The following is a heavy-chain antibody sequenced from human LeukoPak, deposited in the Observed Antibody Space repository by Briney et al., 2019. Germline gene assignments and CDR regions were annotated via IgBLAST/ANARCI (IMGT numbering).Heavy chain of an antibody. V-gene: IGHV4-59*01. CDR3: VRVLSGYYID. J-gene: IGHJ4*02. CDR2: IYYSGST. CDR1: GGSISSYY. D-gene: IGHD3-22*01. Sequence: SETLSLTCTVSGGSISSYYWSWIRQPPGKGLEWIGYIYYSGSTNYNPSLKSRVTISVDTSKNQFSLKLSSVTAADTAVYYCVRVLSGYYIDWGQGTLVTVSS.